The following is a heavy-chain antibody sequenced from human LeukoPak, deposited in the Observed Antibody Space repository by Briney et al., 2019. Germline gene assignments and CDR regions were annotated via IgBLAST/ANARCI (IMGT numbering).Heavy chain of an antibody. Sequence: SETLSLTCSVSGGSISSSGYYWGWIRQPPGKGLEWIATIYYSGSTYYNPSLKSRVTISVDTSKNQFSLKLSSVTAADTAVYYCARDKSYSSSWYLFDYWGQGTLVTVSS. CDR3: ARDKSYSSSWYLFDY. J-gene: IGHJ4*02. CDR1: GGSISSSGYY. CDR2: IYYSGST. D-gene: IGHD6-13*01. V-gene: IGHV4-39*02.